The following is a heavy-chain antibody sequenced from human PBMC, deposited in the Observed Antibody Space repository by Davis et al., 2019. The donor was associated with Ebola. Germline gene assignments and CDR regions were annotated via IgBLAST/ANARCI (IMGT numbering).Heavy chain of an antibody. CDR1: GFTFSNYW. CDR3: ARLGTMIVVV. CDR2: INRDESGT. Sequence: GESLKISCAASGFTFSNYWMHWVRQAPGKGLVWVSRINRDESGTTYADSVKGRFTISRDNAKNMLYLQMDSLRVEDTAVYYCARLGTMIVVVWGQGTLVTVSS. V-gene: IGHV3-74*01. J-gene: IGHJ4*02. D-gene: IGHD3-22*01.